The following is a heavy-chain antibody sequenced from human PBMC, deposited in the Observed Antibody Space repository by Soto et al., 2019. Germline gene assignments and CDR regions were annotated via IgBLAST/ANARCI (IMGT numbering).Heavy chain of an antibody. CDR1: GFTVSSNY. CDR2: IYSGGST. CDR3: ARLQLERLAGWFDP. V-gene: IGHV3-53*02. Sequence: EVQLVETGGGLIQPGGSLRLSCAASGFTVSSNYMSWVRQAPGKGLEWVSVIYSGGSTYYADSVKGRFTISRDNSKNTLYLQMNSLRAEDTAVYYCARLQLERLAGWFDPWGQGTLVTVSS. D-gene: IGHD1-1*01. J-gene: IGHJ5*02.